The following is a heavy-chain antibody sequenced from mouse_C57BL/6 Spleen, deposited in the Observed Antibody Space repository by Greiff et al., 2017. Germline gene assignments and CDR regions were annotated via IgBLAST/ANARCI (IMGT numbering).Heavy chain of an antibody. D-gene: IGHD4-1*01. Sequence: VQLQQSGAELVKPGASVKLSCKASGYTFTSYWMHWVKQRPGQGLEWIGMIHPNSGSTNYNEKFKSKATLTVDKSSSTAYMQLSSLTSEDSAVYYCARPYWDLGDYWGQGTSVTVSS. CDR1: GYTFTSYW. J-gene: IGHJ4*01. CDR2: IHPNSGST. V-gene: IGHV1-64*01. CDR3: ARPYWDLGDY.